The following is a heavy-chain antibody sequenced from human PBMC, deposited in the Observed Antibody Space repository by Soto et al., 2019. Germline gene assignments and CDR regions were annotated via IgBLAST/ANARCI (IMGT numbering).Heavy chain of an antibody. D-gene: IGHD1-26*01. CDR3: ARELVVGATPDYFDY. CDR2: INPNSGGT. J-gene: IGHJ4*02. CDR1: GYTFTGYY. V-gene: IGHV1-2*02. Sequence: GASVKVSCKASGYTFTGYYMHWVRQAPGQGLEWMGWINPNSGGTNYAQKFQGRVTMTRDTSISTAYMELSRLRSDDTAVYYCARELVVGATPDYFDYWGQGTLVTV.